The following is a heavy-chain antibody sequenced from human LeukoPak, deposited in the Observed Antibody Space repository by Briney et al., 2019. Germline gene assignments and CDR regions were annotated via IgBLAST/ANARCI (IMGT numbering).Heavy chain of an antibody. CDR1: GGSISSLY. D-gene: IGHD3-10*01. J-gene: IGHJ3*02. V-gene: IGHV4-4*07. Sequence: SETLSLTCSVSGGSISSLYWSWIRQPAGKGLEWIGRIYTSGSTNYNPSLKSRVTISVDTSKNQFSLKLSSVTAADTAVYYCARHSVGTMVRRVPGAFDIWGQGTMVTVSS. CDR2: IYTSGST. CDR3: ARHSVGTMVRRVPGAFDI.